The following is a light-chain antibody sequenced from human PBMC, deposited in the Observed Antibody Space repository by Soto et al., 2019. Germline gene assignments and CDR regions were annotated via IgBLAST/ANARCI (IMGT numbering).Light chain of an antibody. Sequence: ALTQPASVSGSPGQSITISCTGTNSDIGSYSHVAWYQQFPGKTPKLIIYEVSYRPSGVSHRFSASKSGNTASLTISGLQADDEADYYCISYTGSSTSYVFGTGTRSPS. J-gene: IGLJ1*01. CDR3: ISYTGSSTSYV. V-gene: IGLV2-14*01. CDR2: EVS. CDR1: NSDIGSYSH.